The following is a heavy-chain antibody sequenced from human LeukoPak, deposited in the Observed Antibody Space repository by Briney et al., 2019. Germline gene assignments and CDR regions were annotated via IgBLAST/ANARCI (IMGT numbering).Heavy chain of an antibody. D-gene: IGHD5-24*01. Sequence: SETLSLTCTVSGGSISSSSYYWGWIRQPPGKGLEWIGSMYHTGSTYYNPSLKSRVTISVDTSKNQFSLKLSSVTAADTAVYYCAREKRGSGVGYKKAHGGQGALAPVPS. V-gene: IGHV4-39*02. CDR1: GGSISSSSYY. CDR2: MYHTGST. J-gene: IGHJ4*02. CDR3: AREKRGSGVGYKKAH.